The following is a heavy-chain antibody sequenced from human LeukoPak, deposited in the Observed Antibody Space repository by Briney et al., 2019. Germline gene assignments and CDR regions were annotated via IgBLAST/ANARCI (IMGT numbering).Heavy chain of an antibody. Sequence: VASVQVSCKASGYMFSGYGISWVRQAPGQGLEWMGWISAHNGDTNYAQKFQGRVTMTTDSSTYTAYMELRSLRSDDTAVYYCARVGAVRGWNKHYGVDVWGQGTAVAVSS. CDR2: ISAHNGDT. CDR1: GYMFSGYG. D-gene: IGHD6-19*01. CDR3: ARVGAVRGWNKHYGVDV. J-gene: IGHJ6*02. V-gene: IGHV1-18*01.